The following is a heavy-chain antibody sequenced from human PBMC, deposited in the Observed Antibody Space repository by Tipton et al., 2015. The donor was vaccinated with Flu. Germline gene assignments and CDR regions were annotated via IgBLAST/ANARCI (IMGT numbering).Heavy chain of an antibody. CDR3: AREGVMKGQGGIFDY. CDR1: DGSISSYY. V-gene: IGHV4-4*07. D-gene: IGHD1-26*01. CDR2: IYTSGST. Sequence: TLSLTCTVSDGSISSYYWSWIRQPAGKGLEWIGRIYTSGSTNYNPSLKSRVTMSVDTSKNQFSLKLSSVTAADTAVYYCAREGVMKGQGGIFDYWGQGTLVTVSS. J-gene: IGHJ4*02.